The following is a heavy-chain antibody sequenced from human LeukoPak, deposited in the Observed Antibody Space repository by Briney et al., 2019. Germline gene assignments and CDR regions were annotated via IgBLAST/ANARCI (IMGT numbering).Heavy chain of an antibody. CDR2: IIPILGIA. V-gene: IGHV1-69*04. CDR3: ARTVPLYEYNWFAP. Sequence: ASVKVSCKASGGTFSSYAISWVRQAPGQGLEWMGRIIPILGIANYAQKFQGRDTITADKSTSTAYMELSSLRSEDTAVYYCARTVPLYEYNWFAPWGQGTLVTVSS. CDR1: GGTFSSYA. J-gene: IGHJ5*02. D-gene: IGHD5/OR15-5a*01.